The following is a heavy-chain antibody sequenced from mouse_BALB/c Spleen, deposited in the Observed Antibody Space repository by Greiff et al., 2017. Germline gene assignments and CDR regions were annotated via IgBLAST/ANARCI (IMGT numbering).Heavy chain of an antibody. J-gene: IGHJ4*01. D-gene: IGHD2-10*02. CDR3: AREGYGGDYYAMDY. Sequence: QVQLQQSGPGLVAPSQSLSITCTVSGFSLTSYGVHWVRQPPGKGLEWLGVIWAGGSTNYNSALMSRLSISKDNSKSQVFLKMNSLQTDDTAMYYCAREGYGGDYYAMDYRGQGTSVTVSS. V-gene: IGHV2-9*02. CDR2: IWAGGST. CDR1: GFSLTSYG.